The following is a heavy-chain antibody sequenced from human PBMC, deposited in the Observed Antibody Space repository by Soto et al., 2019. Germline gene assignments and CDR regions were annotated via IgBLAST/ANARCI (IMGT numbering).Heavy chain of an antibody. Sequence: SETRSLTGTGSGGSVSSYYWSWIRQPPGKGLEWIGYIYYSGSTNYNPSLKSRVTISVDTSKNQFSLKLSSVTAADTAVYYCARLTRSVVVVAATHYYYYMDVWGKGTTVTVSS. J-gene: IGHJ6*03. D-gene: IGHD2-15*01. CDR2: IYYSGST. V-gene: IGHV4-59*08. CDR1: GGSVSSYY. CDR3: ARLTRSVVVVAATHYYYYMDV.